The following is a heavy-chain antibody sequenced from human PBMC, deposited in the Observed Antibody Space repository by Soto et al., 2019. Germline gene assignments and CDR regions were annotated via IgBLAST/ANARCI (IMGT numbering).Heavy chain of an antibody. CDR1: LSAVSRDG. CDR3: AREDRDRETGLVPAAIDGMDV. V-gene: IGHV1-69*13. D-gene: IGHD2-2*01. CDR2: IISIFGIA. Sequence: SVYVSCSPPLSAVSRDGITWVRHAPGHGIEWIGRIISIFGIASYAQKFQGRVTITADESTSTAYMELSSLRSDDTAVYYCAREDRDRETGLVPAAIDGMDVWGQGTTVTVSS. J-gene: IGHJ6*02.